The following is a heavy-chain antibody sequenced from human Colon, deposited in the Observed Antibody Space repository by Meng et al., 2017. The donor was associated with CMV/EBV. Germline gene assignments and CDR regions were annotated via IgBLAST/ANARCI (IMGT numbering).Heavy chain of an antibody. V-gene: IGHV3-7*01. CDR1: GFPFNSYW. D-gene: IGHD2-8*02. Sequence: GESLKISCAASGFPFNSYWMSWVRQAPGKGLEWVANIKQDGSEEYYADAVKGRFTVSRDNAKNTLELQMNSLRAEDTAVYYCARDRWAGYCTGESFQGVFYGMDVWGQGTTVTVSS. J-gene: IGHJ6*02. CDR3: ARDRWAGYCTGESFQGVFYGMDV. CDR2: IKQDGSEE.